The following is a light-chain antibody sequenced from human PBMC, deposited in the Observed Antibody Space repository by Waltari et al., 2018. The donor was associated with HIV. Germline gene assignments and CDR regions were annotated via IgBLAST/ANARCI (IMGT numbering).Light chain of an antibody. Sequence: SASVGDRVTITCRASQSISSWLAWYQQKPGKAPKLLIYKSSSLQSGVPSRFSGSGSGTEFTLTISSLQPDDFATYYCQQYKSPPITFGQGTRLEVK. J-gene: IGKJ5*01. CDR2: KSS. CDR3: QQYKSPPIT. CDR1: QSISSW. V-gene: IGKV1-5*03.